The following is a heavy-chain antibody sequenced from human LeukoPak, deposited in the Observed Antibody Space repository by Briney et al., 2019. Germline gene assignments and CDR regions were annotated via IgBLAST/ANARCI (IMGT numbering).Heavy chain of an antibody. V-gene: IGHV4-4*09. CDR3: ARQKCTSNSCLTKNAFDI. CDR1: GPTSSYY. D-gene: IGHD2-2*01. Sequence: SETLSLTCTVSGPTSSYYWSWIRQPPGKGLERIGYIYTIGSTNYNPSLKSRGRISVDTSKNQFSLYLSSVTAADTAVYYCARQKCTSNSCLTKNAFDIWGQGTMVTVSS. J-gene: IGHJ3*02. CDR2: IYTIGST.